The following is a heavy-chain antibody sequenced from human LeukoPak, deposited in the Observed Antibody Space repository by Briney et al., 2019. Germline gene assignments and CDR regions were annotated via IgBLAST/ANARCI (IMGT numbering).Heavy chain of an antibody. CDR3: AKAAPKYDFYYYSYMDV. Sequence: GGSLRLSCAASGFTFDDYAMHWVRQAPGKGLEWVSGITWNSGSIGYADSVEGRFTISRDNAKNSLYLQMNSLRAEDMALYYCAKAAPKYDFYYYSYMDVWGKGTTVTVSS. J-gene: IGHJ6*03. CDR1: GFTFDDYA. V-gene: IGHV3-9*03. CDR2: ITWNSGSI.